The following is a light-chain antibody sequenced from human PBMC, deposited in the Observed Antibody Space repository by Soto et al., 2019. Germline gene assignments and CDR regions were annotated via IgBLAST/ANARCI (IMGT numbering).Light chain of an antibody. V-gene: IGKV3-20*01. Sequence: DIVLTQSPGPLSLSPGERATLSCRASQSVTNNYLAWYQQKPGQAPRLLIYGASSRATGIPDRFSGSGSGTDFTLTISRLEPEDFAVYYCQQYGSSRITFGQGTRLEIK. CDR3: QQYGSSRIT. CDR1: QSVTNNY. J-gene: IGKJ5*01. CDR2: GAS.